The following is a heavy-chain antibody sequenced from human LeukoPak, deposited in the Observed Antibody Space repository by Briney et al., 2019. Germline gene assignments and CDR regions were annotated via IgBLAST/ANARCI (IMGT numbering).Heavy chain of an antibody. CDR2: IYYSGST. Sequence: SETLSLTCTVSGGSISSYYWSWIRQPPGKGLEWIGYIYYSGSTNYNPSLKSRVTISVDTSKNQFSLKLSSVTAADTAVYHCASYSSGFDAFDIWGQGTMVTVSS. D-gene: IGHD6-19*01. CDR3: ASYSSGFDAFDI. J-gene: IGHJ3*02. V-gene: IGHV4-59*01. CDR1: GGSISSYY.